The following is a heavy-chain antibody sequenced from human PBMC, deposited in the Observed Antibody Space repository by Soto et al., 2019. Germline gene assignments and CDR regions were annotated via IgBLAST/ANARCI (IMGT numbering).Heavy chain of an antibody. CDR2: IDPSDSYT. J-gene: IGHJ4*02. D-gene: IGHD6-13*01. CDR1: GYSFTSYW. V-gene: IGHV5-10-1*01. Sequence: EVQLVQSGAEVKKPGESLRVSCKGSGYSFTSYWINWVRQMPGKGLEWMGRIDPSDSYTKYSPSFQGHVTISADKSISTAYLQWSSLKASDTAMYYCARKNGSSDDYWGQGTLVTVSS. CDR3: ARKNGSSDDY.